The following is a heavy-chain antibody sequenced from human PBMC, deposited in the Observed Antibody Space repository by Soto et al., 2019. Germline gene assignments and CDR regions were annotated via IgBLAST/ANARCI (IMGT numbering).Heavy chain of an antibody. J-gene: IGHJ4*02. V-gene: IGHV4-30-4*01. CDR1: GASITSGDSY. Sequence: QVHLQESGPGLVRPSQTLSLTCTVSGASITSGDSYWSWIRQPPGKGLEWIGYIYSRGSTYYNPSLRSRFTISIDTSKNQFSLRLSSVTAADTAVYYCAISLDPDYGAWHYFDYWGQATLLTVSS. CDR3: AISLDPDYGAWHYFDY. CDR2: IYSRGST. D-gene: IGHD4-17*01.